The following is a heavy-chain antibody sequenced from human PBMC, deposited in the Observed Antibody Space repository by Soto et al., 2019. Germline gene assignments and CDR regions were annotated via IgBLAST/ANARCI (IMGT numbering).Heavy chain of an antibody. CDR2: IYYSGIT. CDR1: GGSITSYY. V-gene: IGHV4-59*01. CDR3: AGGGEVSYFAY. D-gene: IGHD4-17*01. J-gene: IGHJ4*02. Sequence: QVQLQESGPGLVKPSETLSLTCTVSGGSITSYYWSWIRQPPGKGLEWIGYIYYSGITDYNPSLRVRVPLPEEPSRGRFSWRRSSVPAPATAVYYCAGGGEVSYFAYWAREPWSPSPQ.